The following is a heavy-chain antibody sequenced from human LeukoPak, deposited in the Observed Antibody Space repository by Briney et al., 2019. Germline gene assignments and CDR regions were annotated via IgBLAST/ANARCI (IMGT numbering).Heavy chain of an antibody. CDR2: IFPIFGIA. D-gene: IGHD3-22*01. CDR1: GGTFSSYA. CDR3: ATDGGYYDSSGYYCFDY. J-gene: IGHJ4*02. V-gene: IGHV1-69*04. Sequence: SVKVSCKASGGTFSSYAISWVRQAPGQGLEWMGRIFPIFGIANYAQKFQGRVTITADKSTSTAYMELSSLRSEDTAVYYCATDGGYYDSSGYYCFDYWGQGTLVTVSS.